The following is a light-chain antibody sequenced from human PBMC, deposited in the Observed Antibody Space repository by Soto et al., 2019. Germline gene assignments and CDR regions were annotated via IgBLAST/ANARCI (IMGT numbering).Light chain of an antibody. CDR2: EVR. V-gene: IGLV2-23*02. CDR3: CSYAGSSTLV. CDR1: SSGVGSYDL. Sequence: QSALTQPASVSGSPGQSITISCYGTSSGVGSYDLVSWYQQHPDKAPKLLIYEVRKRPSGVSGRFSGSKSDDTASLTISGLQAEDEADYYCCSYAGSSTLVFGGGTKLTVL. J-gene: IGLJ3*02.